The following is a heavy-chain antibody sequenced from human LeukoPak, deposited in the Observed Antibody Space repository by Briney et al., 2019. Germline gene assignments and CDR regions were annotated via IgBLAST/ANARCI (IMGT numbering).Heavy chain of an antibody. Sequence: PGGSLRLSCAASGFTFSSYSMNWVRQAPGKGLEWVSYISSSSTIYYADSVKGRFTISRDNAKNSLYLQMNSLRAEDTAVYYCARDFWGATSNYYMDVWGKGTTVTVSS. CDR3: ARDFWGATSNYYMDV. CDR2: ISSSSTI. V-gene: IGHV3-48*01. CDR1: GFTFSSYS. D-gene: IGHD1-26*01. J-gene: IGHJ6*03.